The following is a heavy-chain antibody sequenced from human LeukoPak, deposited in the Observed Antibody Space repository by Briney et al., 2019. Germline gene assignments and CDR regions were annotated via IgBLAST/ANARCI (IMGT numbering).Heavy chain of an antibody. D-gene: IGHD6-13*01. J-gene: IGHJ4*02. CDR1: GGSISSYY. CDR2: IYTSGST. V-gene: IGHV4-4*07. CDR3: AREAAAGPSFDY. Sequence: SETLSLTCTVPGGSISSYYWSWIRQPAGKGPEWIGRIYTSGSTNYNPSLKSRVTMSVDTSKNQFSLKLSSVTAADTAVYYCAREAAAGPSFDYWGQGTLVTVSS.